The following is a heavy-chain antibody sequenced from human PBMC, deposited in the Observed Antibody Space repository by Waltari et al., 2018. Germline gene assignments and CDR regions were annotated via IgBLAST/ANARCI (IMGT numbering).Heavy chain of an antibody. D-gene: IGHD3-9*01. J-gene: IGHJ6*02. CDR2: IYYSGST. Sequence: QLQLQESGPGLVKPSETLSLTCTVSGGSISSSSYYWGWIRQPPGKGLEWIGSIYYSGSTYYNPSIKSRVTRSVDTAKNQFSLKRSSVTAADTAVYYGARHYDSLTALGGMDVWGQGTTVIVSS. V-gene: IGHV4-39*01. CDR1: GGSISSSSYY. CDR3: ARHYDSLTALGGMDV.